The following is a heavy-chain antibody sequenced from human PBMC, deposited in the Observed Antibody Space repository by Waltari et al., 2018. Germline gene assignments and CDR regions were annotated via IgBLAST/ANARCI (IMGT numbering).Heavy chain of an antibody. V-gene: IGHV3-23*04. Sequence: EVQLVESGGGLVQPGGSLRLSCAASGFTCRSHVINWVRHAPGKGLEWVSAISGSGGSTYYADSVKGRFTISRDNSKNTLYLQMNSLRAEDTAVYYCANHEDTWWTGEEYFQHWGQGTLVTVSS. CDR1: GFTCRSHV. CDR3: ANHEDTWWTGEEYFQH. CDR2: ISGSGGST. D-gene: IGHD5-18*01. J-gene: IGHJ1*01.